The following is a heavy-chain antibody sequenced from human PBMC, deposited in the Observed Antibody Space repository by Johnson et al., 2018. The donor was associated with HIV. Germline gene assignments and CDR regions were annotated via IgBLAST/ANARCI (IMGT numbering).Heavy chain of an antibody. J-gene: IGHJ3*02. CDR1: GFSISDSA. CDR3: ASSRRGQQLVPLAFDI. V-gene: IGHV3-30*14. D-gene: IGHD6-13*01. CDR2: ISKDGDNE. Sequence: QVYLVESGGGVVQPGGSLRLSCLASGFSISDSAIHWVRQAPGKGLESVAVISKDGDNEYYADSVKGRFTISRDNSKNTLYLQMNSLRAEDTAVYSCASSRRGQQLVPLAFDIWGQGTMVTVSS.